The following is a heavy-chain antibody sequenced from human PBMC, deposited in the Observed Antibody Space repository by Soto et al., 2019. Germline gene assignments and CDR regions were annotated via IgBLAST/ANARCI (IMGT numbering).Heavy chain of an antibody. J-gene: IGHJ4*02. CDR1: GASVSSGSYY. CDR3: ARVYSGSYGQND. CDR2: IFYNGKTT. D-gene: IGHD1-26*01. V-gene: IGHV4-61*01. Sequence: QVQLQESGPGVVKPSETLSLSCTVSGASVSSGSYYWTWIRQPPGKGLEWVGYIFYNGKTTNYNPSLKSRVTISVDTSKNQFSLKMSSVTAADTAFYYCARVYSGSYGQNDWGRGTLVTVSA.